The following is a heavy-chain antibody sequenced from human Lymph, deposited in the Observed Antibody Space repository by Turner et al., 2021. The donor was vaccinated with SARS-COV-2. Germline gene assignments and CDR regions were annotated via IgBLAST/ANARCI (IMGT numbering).Heavy chain of an antibody. V-gene: IGHV3-53*02. CDR2: IYSGGRT. J-gene: IGHJ6*02. D-gene: IGHD1-1*01. Sequence: EVQLVETGGGLIKPGGSLRLSCAAAGFIVSRNYMNWVRQAPGKGLEWVSLIYSGGRTYYADSVKGRFTISRDNSKNTLYLQMNSLRAEDTAVYYCARDLQLYGMDVWGQGTTVTVSS. CDR3: ARDLQLYGMDV. CDR1: GFIVSRNY.